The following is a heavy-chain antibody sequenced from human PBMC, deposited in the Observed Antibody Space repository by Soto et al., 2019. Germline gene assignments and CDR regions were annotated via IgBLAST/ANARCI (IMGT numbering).Heavy chain of an antibody. CDR1: GYTFSTYG. CDR3: ARVAGYGSGSRHFDI. D-gene: IGHD3-10*01. Sequence: QVQLVQSGAEVTEPGASVKLSCKTSGYTFSTYGLSWARQAPGQGLEWMGWAVATSGNTIYAQRFQGRVTVTTDRATNAGYVELRSLTAEDRAVYYWARVAGYGSGSRHFDIWGQGTLVTV. CDR2: AVATSGNT. V-gene: IGHV1-18*01. J-gene: IGHJ4*02.